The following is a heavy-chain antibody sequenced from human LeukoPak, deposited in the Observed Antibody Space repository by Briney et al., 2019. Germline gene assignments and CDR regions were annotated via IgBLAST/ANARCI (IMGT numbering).Heavy chain of an antibody. CDR1: AFTFKNAW. J-gene: IGHJ4*02. CDR2: ISPTGSTT. D-gene: IGHD6-6*01. CDR3: ARGPNSNWSGLDF. V-gene: IGHV3-74*01. Sequence: GGSLRLSCAASAFTFKNAWMNWVRQAPGKGLVWVSRISPTGSTTSYADSVKGRFTVSRDNAKNTLYLQVNNLRAEDTAVYYCARGPNSNWSGLDFWGQGTLLTVSS.